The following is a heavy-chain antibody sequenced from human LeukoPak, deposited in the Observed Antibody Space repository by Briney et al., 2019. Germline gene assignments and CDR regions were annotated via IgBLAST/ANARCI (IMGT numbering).Heavy chain of an antibody. V-gene: IGHV5-51*01. Sequence: GXXLKISCKGSGYSFTSYWIAWVRQMPGKGLEWMGIIYPGDSDTTYSPSFQGQVTISADKSISTAYLQWSSLKPSDTAIYYCARRLRNSRGIDYWGQGTLVTVSS. CDR2: IYPGDSDT. D-gene: IGHD1-7*01. CDR3: ARRLRNSRGIDY. J-gene: IGHJ4*02. CDR1: GYSFTSYW.